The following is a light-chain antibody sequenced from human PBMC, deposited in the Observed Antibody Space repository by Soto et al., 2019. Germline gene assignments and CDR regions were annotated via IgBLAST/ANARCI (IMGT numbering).Light chain of an antibody. CDR3: SSYTSSSTYV. V-gene: IGLV2-18*02. CDR2: DVN. CDR1: SSDVGNSNG. J-gene: IGLJ1*01. Sequence: QSVLTQPTSVPGPPGQSVAISCTGTSSDVGNSNGVSWYHQPPGTAPKLIIYDVNNRPSGVPDRFSGSKSGNTSSLTISGLQADDEGYYYCSSYTSSSTYVFGTWTKLTVL.